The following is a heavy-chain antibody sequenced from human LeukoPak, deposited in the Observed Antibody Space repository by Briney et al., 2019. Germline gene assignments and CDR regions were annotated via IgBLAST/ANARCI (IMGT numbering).Heavy chain of an antibody. CDR2: IYYSGST. Sequence: PSETLSLTCTVSGGSISSSSYYWGWIRQPPGKGLEWIGSIYYSGSTYYSPSLKSRVTISVDTSKNQFSLKLSSVTAADTAVYYCARQGPGPYYFDYWGQGALVTVSS. CDR1: GGSISSSSYY. J-gene: IGHJ4*02. V-gene: IGHV4-39*01. CDR3: ARQGPGPYYFDY.